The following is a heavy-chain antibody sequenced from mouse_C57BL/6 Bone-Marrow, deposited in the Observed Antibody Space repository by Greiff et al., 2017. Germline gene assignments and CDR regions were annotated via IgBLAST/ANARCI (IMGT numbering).Heavy chain of an antibody. J-gene: IGHJ2*01. CDR1: GYTFTSYW. CDR2: INPSDSYT. D-gene: IGHD1-1*01. Sequence: QVQLQQPGAELVMPGASVKLSCTASGYTFTSYWMHWVKQRPGQGLEWIGEINPSDSYTNYNQKFKGKSSLTVDKSSSTAYMQLSSLTSEDSAVYYCARDYYGCFDYWGQGTTLTVSS. V-gene: IGHV1-69*01. CDR3: ARDYYGCFDY.